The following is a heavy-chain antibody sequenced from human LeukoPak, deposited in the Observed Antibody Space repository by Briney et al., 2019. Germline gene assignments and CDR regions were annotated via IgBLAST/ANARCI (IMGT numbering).Heavy chain of an antibody. J-gene: IGHJ4*02. D-gene: IGHD3-22*01. CDR1: GGSISSYY. CDR3: ARVQGYDSSGYYVGYYFDY. V-gene: IGHV4-4*07. CDR2: IYTSGST. Sequence: SETLSLTSTVSGGSISSYYWSWIRQPPGNGLEWIGRIYTSGSTNYNPSLKSRVSMSVDTSRNQFSLKLRSVTAADTAVYYCARVQGYDSSGYYVGYYFDYWGQGTRVIVSS.